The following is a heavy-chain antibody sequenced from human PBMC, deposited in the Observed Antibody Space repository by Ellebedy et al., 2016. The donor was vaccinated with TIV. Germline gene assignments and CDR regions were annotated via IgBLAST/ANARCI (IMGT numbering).Heavy chain of an antibody. Sequence: AASVKVSCKASGYTFINYDMDWARQAPGQGLEWIGWINPDSGSTGYAQKFEGRVTMTRDTTKGTVYMEVTGLTSEDTAFYYCAREGHFTTGRPSLDIWGQGTLVTVSS. CDR3: AREGHFTTGRPSLDI. D-gene: IGHD3-10*01. V-gene: IGHV1-8*01. J-gene: IGHJ4*02. CDR2: INPDSGST. CDR1: GYTFINYD.